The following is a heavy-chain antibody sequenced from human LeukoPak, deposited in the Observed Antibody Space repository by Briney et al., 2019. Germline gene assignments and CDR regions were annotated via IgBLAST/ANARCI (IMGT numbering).Heavy chain of an antibody. J-gene: IGHJ5*02. CDR1: GYTFTSYG. V-gene: IGHV1-18*01. D-gene: IGHD5-18*01. CDR2: ISAYNGNT. CDR3: ARVFSYRYGPPYNWFDP. Sequence: GATVKVSCKASGYTFTSYGISWVRQAPGQGLEWMGWISAYNGNTNYAQKLQGRVTITRDTSASTAYMELSSLRSEDTAVYYCARVFSYRYGPPYNWFDPWGQGTLVTVSS.